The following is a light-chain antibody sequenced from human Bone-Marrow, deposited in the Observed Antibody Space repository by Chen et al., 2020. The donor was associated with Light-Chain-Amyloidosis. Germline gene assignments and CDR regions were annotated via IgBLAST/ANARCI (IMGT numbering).Light chain of an antibody. CDR3: QVWDTRSDQKV. V-gene: IGLV3-21*01. CDR1: DLASKS. CDR2: KDD. J-gene: IGLJ3*02. Sequence: SYVLTQPPSASVAPGQTASLSCGGGDLASKSGHWYQQRPGQAPVLVMYKDDDRPPGIPERFSGANSGRAATLTITRVEAGEEADYYCQVWDTRSDQKVFGGGTRLTVL.